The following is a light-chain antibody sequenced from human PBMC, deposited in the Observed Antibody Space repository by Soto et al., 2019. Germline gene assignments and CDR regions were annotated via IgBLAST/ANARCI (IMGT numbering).Light chain of an antibody. CDR1: QSISGK. Sequence: EIVMTQSPATLCLSPGERATLSGRASQSISGKLAWYQHRPGQAPRLLIYDASIRATGIPARFSGSGSGTVFTLNIISLQSEDFALYYCQQYNNWPPWTFGQGTKVEIK. CDR2: DAS. V-gene: IGKV3-15*01. J-gene: IGKJ1*01. CDR3: QQYNNWPPWT.